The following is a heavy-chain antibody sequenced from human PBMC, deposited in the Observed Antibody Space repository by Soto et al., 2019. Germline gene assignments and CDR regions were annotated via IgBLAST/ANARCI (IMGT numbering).Heavy chain of an antibody. V-gene: IGHV4-61*08. CDR3: ARSPNFYYYGFDV. CDR1: GCSVSSGDYF. Sequence: SGALSLTCPVSGCSVSSGDYFWSWLRQSPGKRLEWIAYIYYSDSTNYNPSLKSRATISVDTSKSQVSLTLTSMTAADAALYYCARSPNFYYYGFDVWGQGTAVTVSS. CDR2: IYYSDST. D-gene: IGHD3-3*01. J-gene: IGHJ6*02.